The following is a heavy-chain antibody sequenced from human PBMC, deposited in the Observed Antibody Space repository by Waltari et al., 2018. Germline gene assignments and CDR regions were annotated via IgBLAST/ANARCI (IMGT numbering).Heavy chain of an antibody. J-gene: IGHJ4*02. CDR3: AREYCKNTTCHH. D-gene: IGHD2-15*01. CDR2: ISGSSSTI. CDR1: GFTFSDYS. Sequence: EVQVVESGGGLVQPGGSLRLSCAGSGFTFSDYSMNWVRQAPGKGLEWVSYISGSSSTIYYADSVKGRFTVSRDNAKSSLYLHMNSLRSDDTAVYYCAREYCKNTTCHHWGQGTLVTVSS. V-gene: IGHV3-48*01.